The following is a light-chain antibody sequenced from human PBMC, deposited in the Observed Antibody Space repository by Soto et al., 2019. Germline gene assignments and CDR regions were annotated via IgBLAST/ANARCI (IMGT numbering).Light chain of an antibody. V-gene: IGLV2-14*03. CDR1: HNDIGTYDY. CDR2: GVT. Sequence: QSVLTQPTSVSGSPGQSITISCTGNHNDIGTYDYVSWYQQHPGRAPRLLTHGVTTRPSGISGRFSASKSGLTASLTISGLQPEDEADYYCSSFTSNRIYVFGPGTKLTVL. J-gene: IGLJ1*01. CDR3: SSFTSNRIYV.